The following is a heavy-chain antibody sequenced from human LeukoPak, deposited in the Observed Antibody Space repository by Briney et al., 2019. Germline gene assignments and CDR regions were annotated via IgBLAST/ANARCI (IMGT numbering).Heavy chain of an antibody. V-gene: IGHV3-7*03. CDR3: ARDDWNAVYYYYYGMDV. Sequence: GGSLRLSCAASGFIFSSYWMSWVRQAPGKGLEWVASIKQDGSEKYYVDSVKGRFTISRDNAKNSLYLQMNSLRAEDTAVYYCARDDWNAVYYYYYGMDVWGKGTTVTVSS. D-gene: IGHD1-1*01. CDR1: GFIFSSYW. J-gene: IGHJ6*04. CDR2: IKQDGSEK.